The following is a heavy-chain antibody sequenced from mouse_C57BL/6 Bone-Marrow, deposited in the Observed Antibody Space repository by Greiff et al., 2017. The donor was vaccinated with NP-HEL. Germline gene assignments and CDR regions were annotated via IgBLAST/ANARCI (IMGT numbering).Heavy chain of an antibody. J-gene: IGHJ4*01. Sequence: VQLQQPGAELVMPGASVKLSCKASGYTFTSYWMHWVKQRPGHGLEWIGEIDPSDSYTNYNQKFKGKSTLTVDKSSSTAYMQLSSLTSEDSAVYYCAREGDYYGSSYIYAMDYWGQGTSVTVSS. V-gene: IGHV1-69*01. CDR2: IDPSDSYT. CDR3: AREGDYYGSSYIYAMDY. CDR1: GYTFTSYW. D-gene: IGHD1-1*01.